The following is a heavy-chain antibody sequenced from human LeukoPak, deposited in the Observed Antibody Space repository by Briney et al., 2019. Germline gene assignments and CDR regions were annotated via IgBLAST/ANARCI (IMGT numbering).Heavy chain of an antibody. CDR1: GGTFSSYA. J-gene: IGHJ3*02. Sequence: GASVKVSCEASGGTFSSYAISWVRQAPGQGLEWMGWISAYNGNTNYAQKLQGRVTMTTDTSTSTAYMELRSLRSDDTAVYYCASPERGWELRLSPDDAFDIWGQGAMVTVSS. D-gene: IGHD2-15*01. CDR2: ISAYNGNT. V-gene: IGHV1-18*01. CDR3: ASPERGWELRLSPDDAFDI.